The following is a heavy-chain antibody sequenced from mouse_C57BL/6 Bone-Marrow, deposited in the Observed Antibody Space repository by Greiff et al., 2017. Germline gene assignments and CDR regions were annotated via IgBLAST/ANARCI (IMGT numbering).Heavy chain of an antibody. V-gene: IGHV14-4*01. CDR1: GFNIKDDY. CDR2: IDPENGDT. D-gene: IGHD2-2*01. Sequence: EVQLQQSGAELVRPGASVKLSCTASGFNIKDDYMHWVKQRPEQGLEWIGWIDPENGDTEYASKFQGKATITADTSSNTAYLQLRSLTSEDTAVYYCTTGYYFDDWGQGTTLTVSS. J-gene: IGHJ2*01. CDR3: TTGYYFDD.